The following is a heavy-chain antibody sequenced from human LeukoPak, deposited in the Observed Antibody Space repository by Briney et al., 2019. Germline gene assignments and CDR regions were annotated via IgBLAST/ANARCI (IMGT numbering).Heavy chain of an antibody. CDR2: IIPIFVTA. Sequence: SVKVSCKASGGTFSSYAISWVRQAPGQGLERVGGIIPIFVTANYAQKFQGRVTITTNESTSTAYMELSSLRSEDTAVYYCARAHIAPKTAVAFDIWGQGTMVTVSS. J-gene: IGHJ3*02. CDR3: ARAHIAPKTAVAFDI. CDR1: GGTFSSYA. V-gene: IGHV1-69*05. D-gene: IGHD6-13*01.